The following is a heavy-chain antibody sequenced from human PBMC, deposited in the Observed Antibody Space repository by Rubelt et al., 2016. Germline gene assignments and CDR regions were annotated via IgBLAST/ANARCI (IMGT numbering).Heavy chain of an antibody. Sequence: AMHWVRQVPGKGLEWVSGISWNGVSIGYADSLKGRFTISRDNAKNTVYLQMNSLRVEDTAVYYCARASGTYRVCYGLDVWGQGTTVTVSS. CDR2: ISWNGVSI. J-gene: IGHJ6*02. D-gene: IGHD3-10*01. CDR1: A. V-gene: IGHV3-9*01. CDR3: ARASGTYRVCYGLDV.